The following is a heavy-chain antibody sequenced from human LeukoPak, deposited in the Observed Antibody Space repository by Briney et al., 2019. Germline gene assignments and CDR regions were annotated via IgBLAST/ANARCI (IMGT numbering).Heavy chain of an antibody. J-gene: IGHJ4*02. D-gene: IGHD3-22*01. CDR1: GGTFSSYA. Sequence: ASVKVSCKASGGTFSSYAISWVRQAPGQGLEWMGGIIPIFGTASYAQKFQGRVTITADESTSTAYMELSSLRSEDTAVYYCASLPAMWYYDSSGFDYWGQGTLVTVSS. CDR2: IIPIFGTA. CDR3: ASLPAMWYYDSSGFDY. V-gene: IGHV1-69*13.